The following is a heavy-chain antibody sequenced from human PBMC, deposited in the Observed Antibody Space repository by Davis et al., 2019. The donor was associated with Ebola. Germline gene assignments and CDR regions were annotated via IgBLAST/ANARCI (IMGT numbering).Heavy chain of an antibody. D-gene: IGHD4-17*01. CDR1: GFTFSSYW. J-gene: IGHJ4*02. CDR3: AKERETTVTMGGYYFDY. CDR2: INSDGSST. Sequence: GESLKISCAASGFTFSSYWMHWVRQAPGKGLVWVSRINSDGSSTSYADSVKGRFTISRDNSKNTLYLQMNSLRAEDTAVYYCAKERETTVTMGGYYFDYWGQGTLVTVSS. V-gene: IGHV3-74*01.